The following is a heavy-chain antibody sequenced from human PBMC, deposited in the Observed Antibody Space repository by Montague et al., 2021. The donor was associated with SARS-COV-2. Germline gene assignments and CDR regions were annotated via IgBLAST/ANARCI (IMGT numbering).Heavy chain of an antibody. CDR1: GGSISSSSYY. J-gene: IGHJ5*02. CDR3: ARQGSGSYYNWFDP. Sequence: SETLSLTCTVSGGSISSSSYYWGWIRQPPGKGLEWIGSIYYSGSTYYNPSLKSRVTISVDTSKNQFPLKLSSVTAADTAVYYCARQGSGSYYNWFDPWGQGTLVTVSS. CDR2: IYYSGST. V-gene: IGHV4-39*01. D-gene: IGHD1-26*01.